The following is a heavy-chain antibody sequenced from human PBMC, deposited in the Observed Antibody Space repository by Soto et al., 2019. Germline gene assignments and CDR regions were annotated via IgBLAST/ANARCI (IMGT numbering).Heavy chain of an antibody. V-gene: IGHV4-4*02. CDR3: ARTGPFSSGNN. D-gene: IGHD3-22*01. CDR1: GTSVSGANW. J-gene: IGHJ1*01. Sequence: QVQLQESGPGLVDPLGTLSLTCAVSGTSVSGANWWGWVRQPPGKGLEWIGEIHSSGNTDYNPSLNMRITIATDMSQNEFPLTLTSVTAADTAVYYCARTGPFSSGNNLGQGSLVTVSS. CDR2: IHSSGNT.